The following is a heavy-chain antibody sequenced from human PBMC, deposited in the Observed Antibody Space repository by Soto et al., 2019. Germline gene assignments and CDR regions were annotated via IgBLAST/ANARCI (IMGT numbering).Heavy chain of an antibody. CDR1: GGSISSGDYY. V-gene: IGHV4-30-4*01. CDR3: ARERVVVVATNGRNWFDP. J-gene: IGHJ5*02. CDR2: IYYSGST. Sequence: SETLSLPCTVSGGSISSGDYYWSWIRQPPGKGLEWIGYIYYSGSTYYNPSLKSRVTISVDTSKNQFSLKLSSVTAADTAVYYCARERVVVVATNGRNWFDPWGQGTLVTVSS. D-gene: IGHD2-15*01.